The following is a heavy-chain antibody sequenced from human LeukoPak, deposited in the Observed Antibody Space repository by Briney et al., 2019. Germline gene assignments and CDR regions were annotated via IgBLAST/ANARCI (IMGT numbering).Heavy chain of an antibody. Sequence: ASVKVSCKASGYTFTGYYMHWVRQAPGQGLEWMGWINPNSGGTNYAQKFQGRVTMTRDTSISTAYMELSSLRSEDTAVYYCARADDSSGSHRPYYSYYYMDVWGKGTTVTVSS. V-gene: IGHV1-2*02. CDR1: GYTFTGYY. J-gene: IGHJ6*03. D-gene: IGHD3-22*01. CDR3: ARADDSSGSHRPYYSYYYMDV. CDR2: INPNSGGT.